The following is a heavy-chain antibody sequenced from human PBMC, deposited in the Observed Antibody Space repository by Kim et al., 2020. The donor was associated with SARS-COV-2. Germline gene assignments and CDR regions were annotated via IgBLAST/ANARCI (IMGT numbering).Heavy chain of an antibody. CDR2: IRSKAYGGTT. V-gene: IGHV3-49*04. J-gene: IGHJ6*02. D-gene: IGHD1-26*01. Sequence: GGSLRLSCTASGFTFGDYAMSWVRQAPGKGLEWVGFIRSKAYGGTTEYAASVKGRFTISRDDSKSIAYLQMNSLKTEDTAVYYCTRGGGSYYYYYYGMDVWGQGTTVTVSS. CDR3: TRGGGSYYYYYYGMDV. CDR1: GFTFGDYA.